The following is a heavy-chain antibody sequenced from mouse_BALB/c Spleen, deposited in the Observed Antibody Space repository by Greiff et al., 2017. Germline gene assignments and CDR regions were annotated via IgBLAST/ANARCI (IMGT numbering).Heavy chain of an antibody. CDR1: GFTFSDYY. CDR3: ASPYDG. D-gene: IGHD2-12*01. Sequence: EVKLVESGGGLVKPGGSLKLSCAASGFTFSDYYMYWVRQTPEKRLEWVATISDGGSYTYYPDRVKGRFTISRDNAKNNLYLQMSSLKSEDTAMYYCASPYDGWGQGTLVTVSA. CDR2: ISDGGSYT. J-gene: IGHJ3*02. V-gene: IGHV5-4*02.